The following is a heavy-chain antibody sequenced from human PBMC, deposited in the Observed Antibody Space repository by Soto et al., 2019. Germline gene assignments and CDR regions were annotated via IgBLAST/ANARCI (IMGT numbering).Heavy chain of an antibody. CDR1: GYTFTSYG. CDR3: ARESTAAGPTSP. J-gene: IGHJ5*02. CDR2: ISAYNGNT. D-gene: IGHD6-13*01. Sequence: QVQLVQSGAEVKKPGASVKVSCKASGYTFTSYGISWVRQAPGQGLEWLGWISAYNGNTNYAQKLKVRVTMTTNTSTSTAYMELRSLRSDDTAVYYCARESTAAGPTSPWGQGTLVTVSS. V-gene: IGHV1-18*01.